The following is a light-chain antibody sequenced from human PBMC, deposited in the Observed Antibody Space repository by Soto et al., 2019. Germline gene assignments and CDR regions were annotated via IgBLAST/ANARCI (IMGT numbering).Light chain of an antibody. Sequence: EIVLTQSPGTLSLSPGERASLSCRASQSVTSNSLAWYQHQPGQAPRLLIYGASNRATGIPDRFSGSGSGTHFTLTISRLEPEDFAVYYCQQYGSSPWTFGQGTKVEIK. V-gene: IGKV3-20*01. CDR1: QSVTSNS. CDR2: GAS. CDR3: QQYGSSPWT. J-gene: IGKJ1*01.